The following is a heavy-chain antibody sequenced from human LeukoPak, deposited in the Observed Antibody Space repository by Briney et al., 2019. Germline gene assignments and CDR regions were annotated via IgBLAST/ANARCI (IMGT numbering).Heavy chain of an antibody. D-gene: IGHD5-18*01. J-gene: IGHJ4*02. V-gene: IGHV1-2*02. CDR2: INPYSGGT. Sequence: GASVKVSCKASGYTFTDYYIHWVRQAPGQGLEWMGWINPYSGGTRYEQKLQGRVTMTRDTSISTAYMELNSLRSDDTAVYYCARDVEDTAMIRSGLDYWGQGTLVTVSS. CDR3: ARDVEDTAMIRSGLDY. CDR1: GYTFTDYY.